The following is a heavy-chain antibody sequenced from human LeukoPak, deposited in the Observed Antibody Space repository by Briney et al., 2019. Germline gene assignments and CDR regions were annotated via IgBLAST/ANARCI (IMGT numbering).Heavy chain of an antibody. J-gene: IGHJ3*02. V-gene: IGHV3-23*01. D-gene: IGHD2-2*01. CDR3: AKDRGYCSSTSCLDASDI. Sequence: GGSLRLSCAASGFTFSSYAMSWVRQAPGKGLEWVSAIGGSGGSTYYADSVKGRFTISRDNSKNTLYLQMNSLRAEDTAVYYCAKDRGYCSSTSCLDASDIWGQGTMVTVSS. CDR2: IGGSGGST. CDR1: GFTFSSYA.